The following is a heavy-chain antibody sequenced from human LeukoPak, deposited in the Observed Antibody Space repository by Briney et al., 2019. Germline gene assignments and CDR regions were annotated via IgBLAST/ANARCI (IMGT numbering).Heavy chain of an antibody. CDR1: GYTFTSYD. Sequence: ASVKVSCKASGYTFTSYDINWVRQATGQGLEWMGWMNPNSGNTGYAQKFQGRVTMTRNTSISTAYMELSSLRSEDTAVYYCARPHSNQEDAFDIWGQGTMVTVSS. V-gene: IGHV1-8*01. D-gene: IGHD6-13*01. CDR3: ARPHSNQEDAFDI. CDR2: MNPNSGNT. J-gene: IGHJ3*02.